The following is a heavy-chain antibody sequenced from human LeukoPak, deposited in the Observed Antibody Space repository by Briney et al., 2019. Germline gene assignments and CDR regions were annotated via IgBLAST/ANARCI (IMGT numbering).Heavy chain of an antibody. J-gene: IGHJ6*02. CDR1: GYSFTSYW. D-gene: IGHD6-19*01. V-gene: IGHV5-51*01. CDR2: IYPGDSDT. CDR3: ARGSRGWYGRRYYYGMDV. Sequence: GESLKISCKGSGYSFTSYWIGWVRQMPGKGLEWMGIIYPGDSDTRYSPSFQGQVTISADKSISTAYLQWSSLKASDTAMYYCARGSRGWYGRRYYYGMDVWGQGTTVTVSS.